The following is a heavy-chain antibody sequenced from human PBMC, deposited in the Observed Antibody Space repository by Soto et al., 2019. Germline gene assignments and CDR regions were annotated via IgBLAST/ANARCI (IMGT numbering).Heavy chain of an antibody. Sequence: ASVKVSCKASGYTFTSYDINWVRQATGQGLEWMGWMNPNSANTGYAQKFQGRVTMTRNTSISTAYMELSSLRSDDTAVYYCARDSFVRNSSTYYYYGLEVWGQGTTVTVAS. D-gene: IGHD6-13*01. CDR1: GYTFTSYD. CDR3: ARDSFVRNSSTYYYYGLEV. V-gene: IGHV1-8*01. CDR2: MNPNSANT. J-gene: IGHJ6*01.